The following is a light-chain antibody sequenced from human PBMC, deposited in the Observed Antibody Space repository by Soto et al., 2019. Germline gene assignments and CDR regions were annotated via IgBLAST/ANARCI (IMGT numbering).Light chain of an antibody. CDR2: GAS. CDR1: PAIARF. J-gene: IGKJ1*01. CDR3: QQLNGSPWT. V-gene: IGKV1-9*01. Sequence: IQLTQSPSSLSASVGDRVTITCRASPAIARFLAWYQQKPGTAPKLLIYGASTLQSGVPSRFSGSRSGTDYTLTIASMQPEDFAPYYCQQLNGSPWTFGQGTKVDI.